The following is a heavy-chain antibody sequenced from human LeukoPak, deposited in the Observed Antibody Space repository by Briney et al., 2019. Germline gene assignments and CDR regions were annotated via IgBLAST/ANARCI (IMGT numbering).Heavy chain of an antibody. CDR3: AKDARGDYYGSGSPYPNYMDV. D-gene: IGHD3-10*01. J-gene: IGHJ6*03. CDR1: GFTFSRYA. V-gene: IGHV3-23*01. CDR2: ISGRGIST. Sequence: PGGSLRLSCADAGFTFSRYAMAWVRQAPGKGLEWVSAISGRGISTYYADSVKGRFSISRDNSENTLYLQMNSLRDEDTAIYYCAKDARGDYYGSGSPYPNYMDVWGKGTTVTVSS.